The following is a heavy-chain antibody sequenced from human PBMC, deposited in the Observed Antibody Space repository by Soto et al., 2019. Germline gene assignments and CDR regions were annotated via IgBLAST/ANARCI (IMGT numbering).Heavy chain of an antibody. CDR2: IKQDGSEK. J-gene: IGHJ4*02. Sequence: EVQLVESGGGLVQPGGSLRLSCAASGFTFSSYWMDWVRQAPGKGLEWVANIKQDGSEKYYVDSVKGRFTISRDNAKKSVYLQMNSLRAEDTAVYYCARDQVAVAGNPAFDYWGQGILVTVSS. D-gene: IGHD6-19*01. V-gene: IGHV3-7*01. CDR1: GFTFSSYW. CDR3: ARDQVAVAGNPAFDY.